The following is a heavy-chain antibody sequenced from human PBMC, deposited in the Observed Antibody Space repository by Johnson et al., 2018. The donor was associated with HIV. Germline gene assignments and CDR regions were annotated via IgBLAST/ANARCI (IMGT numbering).Heavy chain of an antibody. J-gene: IGHJ3*02. Sequence: VQLVESGGGLVQPGGSLRLSCAASGFNFNNYWMSWVRQAPGKGLEWVASIKQDGSENYYVDSVKGRFIISRDNAKNSLYLQMNSLRAEDTALYYCAKDRKGSSSLLRSGVAFDIWGQGTMVTVSS. V-gene: IGHV3-7*05. D-gene: IGHD6-13*01. CDR2: IKQDGSEN. CDR3: AKDRKGSSSLLRSGVAFDI. CDR1: GFNFNNYW.